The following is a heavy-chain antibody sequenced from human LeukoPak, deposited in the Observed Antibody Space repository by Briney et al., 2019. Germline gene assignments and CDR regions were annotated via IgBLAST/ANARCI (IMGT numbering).Heavy chain of an antibody. J-gene: IGHJ6*02. CDR1: GGSIRSYY. CDR3: ARGLGGYYYYGMDV. V-gene: IGHV4-59*01. CDR2: IYYSGST. Sequence: SETLSLTCTVSGGSIRSYYCIWIRQPPGKGLEWIGYIYYSGSTNYNPSFKSRVTISVDTSKNQFSLNLSSVTAADTAVYYCARGLGGYYYYGMDVWGQGTMVTVSS. D-gene: IGHD3-16*01.